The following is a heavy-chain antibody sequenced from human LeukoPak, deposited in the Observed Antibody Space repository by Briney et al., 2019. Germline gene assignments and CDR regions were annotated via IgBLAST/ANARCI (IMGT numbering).Heavy chain of an antibody. CDR2: ISYDGSNK. CDR1: GFTFSSYG. J-gene: IGHJ6*02. Sequence: GRSLRLSCAASGFTFSSYGMHWVRQAPGKGPEWVAVISYDGSNKYYADSVKGRFTISRDNSKNTLYLQMNSLRAEDTAVYYCAKDQLAVVTPNYYYYYGMDVWGQGTTVTVSS. D-gene: IGHD4-23*01. CDR3: AKDQLAVVTPNYYYYYGMDV. V-gene: IGHV3-30*18.